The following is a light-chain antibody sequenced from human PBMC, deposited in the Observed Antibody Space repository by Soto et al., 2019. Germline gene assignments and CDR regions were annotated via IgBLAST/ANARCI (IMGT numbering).Light chain of an antibody. CDR2: AVF. CDR1: QDISNF. CDR3: QQVDSYPLT. J-gene: IGKJ4*01. Sequence: SQMPQSPSSLSASVGDRLTMTCLASQDISNFLAWFQQKPGRAPKLLIYAVFTLQSGVPSRFSGSGSGADFTLTISSLQPEDFATYYCQQVDSYPLTFGGGTKVDNK. V-gene: IGKV1-9*01.